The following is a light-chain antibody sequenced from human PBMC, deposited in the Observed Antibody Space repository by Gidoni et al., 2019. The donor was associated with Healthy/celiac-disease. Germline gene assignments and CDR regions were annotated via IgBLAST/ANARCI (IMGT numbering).Light chain of an antibody. J-gene: IGLJ2*01. CDR1: SSDVGSYKL. CDR3: CSYAGSSTRVV. CDR2: EGS. V-gene: IGLV2-23*01. Sequence: SALTQPASVSGSPGHSITISCTGTSSDVGSYKLVSWYQQHPGKAPKLMIYEGSKRPSGVSNRFSGSKSGNTASMTISGLQAEDEADYYCCSYAGSSTRVVFGGGTKLTVL.